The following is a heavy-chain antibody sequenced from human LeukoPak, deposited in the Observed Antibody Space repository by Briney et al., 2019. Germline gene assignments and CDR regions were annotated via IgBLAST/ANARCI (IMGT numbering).Heavy chain of an antibody. CDR2: ISAYNRDT. CDR1: GYTYTNHG. CDR3: ARDPSNTSGWSPYFDS. D-gene: IGHD6-13*01. V-gene: IGHV1-18*04. J-gene: IGHJ4*02. Sequence: ASVKVSCKASGYTYTNHGITWVRQAPGQGLEWMGWISAYNRDTKYAQNFQGRVTFITESSTSTAYMELGSLGSDDTAVYYCARDPSNTSGWSPYFDSWGQGTLVTVSA.